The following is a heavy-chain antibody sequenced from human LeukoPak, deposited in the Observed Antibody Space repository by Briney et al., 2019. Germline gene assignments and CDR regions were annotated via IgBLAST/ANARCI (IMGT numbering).Heavy chain of an antibody. V-gene: IGHV3-30*04. CDR2: ISYDGSNK. CDR1: GFTFSSYA. J-gene: IGHJ3*02. D-gene: IGHD6-19*01. Sequence: GGSLRLSCAASGFTFSSYAMHWVRQAPGKGLEWVAVISYDGSNKYYADSVKGRFTISRDNSKNTLYLQMNSLRAEDTAVYYCARDTLGAVAGTFSPDAFDIWGQGTMVTVSS. CDR3: ARDTLGAVAGTFSPDAFDI.